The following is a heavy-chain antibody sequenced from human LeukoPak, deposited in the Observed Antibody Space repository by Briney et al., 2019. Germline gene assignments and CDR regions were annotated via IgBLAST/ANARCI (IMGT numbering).Heavy chain of an antibody. D-gene: IGHD2/OR15-2a*01. CDR2: IYYSGTT. J-gene: IGHJ4*02. Sequence: SETLSLTCTVSGDSISSYYCSWIRQPPGKGLEWIGYIYYSGTTNYNPSLKSRVTIAVDTSKNQFSLKLSSVTAADTAVYYCARLSSLAHFDHWGQGSLVTVSS. V-gene: IGHV4-59*01. CDR1: GDSISSYY. CDR3: ARLSSLAHFDH.